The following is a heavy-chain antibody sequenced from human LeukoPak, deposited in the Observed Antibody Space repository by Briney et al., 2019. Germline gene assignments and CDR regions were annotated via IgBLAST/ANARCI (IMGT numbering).Heavy chain of an antibody. V-gene: IGHV4-34*01. D-gene: IGHD4-11*01. J-gene: IGHJ6*02. CDR2: INHSGST. CDR3: ARDSTVTLYYGMDV. Sequence: SETLSLACAVYGGSFSGYYWSWIRQPPGKGLEWIGEINHSGSTNYNPSLKSRVTISVDTSKNQFSLKLSSVTAADTAVYYCARDSTVTLYYGMDVWGQGTTVTVSS. CDR1: GGSFSGYY.